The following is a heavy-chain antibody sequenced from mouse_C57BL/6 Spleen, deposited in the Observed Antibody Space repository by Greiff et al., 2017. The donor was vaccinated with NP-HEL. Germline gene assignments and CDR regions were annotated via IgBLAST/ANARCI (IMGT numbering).Heavy chain of an antibody. CDR1: GFSLTSYG. J-gene: IGHJ1*03. D-gene: IGHD1-1*01. Sequence: VKLEESGPGLVQPSQSLSITCTVSGFSLTSYGVHWVRQSPGKGLEWLGVIWRGGSTDYNAAFMSRLSITKDNSKSQVFFKMNSLQADDTAIYYCAKSITTVVAHWYFDVWGTGTTVTVSS. CDR3: AKSITTVVAHWYFDV. V-gene: IGHV2-5*01. CDR2: IWRGGST.